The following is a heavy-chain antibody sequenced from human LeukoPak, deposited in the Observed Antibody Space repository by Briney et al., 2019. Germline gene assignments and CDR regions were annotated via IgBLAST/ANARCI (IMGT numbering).Heavy chain of an antibody. CDR2: ISGGGSST. J-gene: IGHJ4*02. CDR3: AKVDCSNTTCGGFDY. V-gene: IGHV3-23*01. D-gene: IGHD2-2*01. Sequence: GGSLRLSCAASGFTFSNYAMTWVRQGPGKGLEWVSAISGGGSSTYYADAVKGRCTISRDNSKNTLYLQMSSLRAEDTAVYYCAKVDCSNTTCGGFDYWGQGTLVTVSS. CDR1: GFTFSNYA.